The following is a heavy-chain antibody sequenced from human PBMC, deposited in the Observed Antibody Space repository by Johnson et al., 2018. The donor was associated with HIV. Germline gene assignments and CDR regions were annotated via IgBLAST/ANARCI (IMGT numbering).Heavy chain of an antibody. CDR1: GFTFDDYG. J-gene: IGHJ3*02. V-gene: IGHV3-20*04. CDR3: ARDDGGGGDAFDI. Sequence: VQLVESGGGVVRPGGSLRLSCAASGFTFDDYGMSWVRQGPGKGLEWVPGLNWNGGSTGYADSLKGRFTISRDNSKNTLYLQMNSLRAEDTAVYYCARDDGGGGDAFDIWGQGTMVTVSS. CDR2: LNWNGGST. D-gene: IGHD2-15*01.